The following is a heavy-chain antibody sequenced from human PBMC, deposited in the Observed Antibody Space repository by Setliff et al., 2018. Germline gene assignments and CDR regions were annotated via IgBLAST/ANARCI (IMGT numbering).Heavy chain of an antibody. CDR1: GGSLSNYY. CDR2: INHSGST. J-gene: IGHJ5*02. Sequence: PSETLSLTCTVYGGSLSNYYWSWIRQPPGKGLEWIVEINHSGSTNYNPSLKGRVTISVDTSKNQLSLKVNSVSVADTAVYFCAREVAGTYHYFDPWGQGTLVTVSS. V-gene: IGHV4-34*01. CDR3: AREVAGTYHYFDP. D-gene: IGHD6-19*01.